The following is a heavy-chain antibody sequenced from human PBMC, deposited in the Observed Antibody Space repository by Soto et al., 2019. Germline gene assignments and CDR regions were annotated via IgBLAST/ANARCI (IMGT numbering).Heavy chain of an antibody. V-gene: IGHV3-23*01. D-gene: IGHD2-21*02. CDR2: INPRGIDT. CDR1: XXXXXXXG. Sequence: EEQVLESGGGXXXXGGXXXXXCXAXXXXXXXXGMTXXXXAPGKGLEWVSSINPRGIDTKYADSVKGRFTIARDNSKNMMYLQMNNLRAEDTAVYYCAKGGAYCYDDCTRAYWGQGTLVTVSS. CDR3: AKGGAYCYDDCTRAY. J-gene: IGHJ4*02.